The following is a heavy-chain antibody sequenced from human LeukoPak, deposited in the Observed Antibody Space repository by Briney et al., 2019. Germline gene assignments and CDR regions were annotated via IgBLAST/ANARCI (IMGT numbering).Heavy chain of an antibody. J-gene: IGHJ3*02. V-gene: IGHV3-23*01. CDR1: GFTLSSYA. D-gene: IGHD3-22*01. CDR2: LSVSGGSR. CDR3: AKDYVYYDGSGYFSGAFDI. Sequence: GGPLTLFCAAWGFTLSSYAMIWVRQAPGKAVVWVSSLSVSGGSRYYAGSRKDRFTISRDNSKNTLDVQMNSLRAEDTAVYYCAKDYVYYDGSGYFSGAFDIWGQGTMVTVSS.